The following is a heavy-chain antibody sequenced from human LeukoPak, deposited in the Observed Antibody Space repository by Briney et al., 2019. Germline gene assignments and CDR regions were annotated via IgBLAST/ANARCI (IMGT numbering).Heavy chain of an antibody. CDR1: GDSVSSNSAA. D-gene: IGHD1-26*01. J-gene: IGHJ6*02. CDR2: TYYRSKWYN. Sequence: SQTLSLTCALSGDSVSSNSAAWNWMRQSPSRGLEWLGRTYYRSKWYNDYAVSVKSRVSINPDTSKNQLSLQLNSVTPEDTAVYYCARVPLGGHYYGMDVWGQGTTVTVSS. CDR3: ARVPLGGHYYGMDV. V-gene: IGHV6-1*01.